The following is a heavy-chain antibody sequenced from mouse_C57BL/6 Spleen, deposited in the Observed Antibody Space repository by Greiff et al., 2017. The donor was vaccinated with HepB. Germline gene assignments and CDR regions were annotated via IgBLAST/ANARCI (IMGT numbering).Heavy chain of an antibody. CDR2: IDPENGDT. V-gene: IGHV14-4*01. CDR1: GFNIKDDY. Sequence: EVQLQQSGAELVRPGASVKLSCTASGFNIKDDYMHWVKQRPEQGLEWIGWIDPENGDTEYASKFQGKATITADTSSNTAYLQLSSLTSEDTAVYYCTVYDVEMDYWGQGTSVTVSS. CDR3: TVYDVEMDY. D-gene: IGHD2-12*01. J-gene: IGHJ4*01.